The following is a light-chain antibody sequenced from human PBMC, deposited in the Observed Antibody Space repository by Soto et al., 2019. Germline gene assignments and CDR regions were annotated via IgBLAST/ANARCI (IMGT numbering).Light chain of an antibody. J-gene: IGKJ1*01. CDR1: ESINSW. CDR3: QQYKTFPWT. Sequence: DIQMTQSPSTLSAFVGDRVTITCRASESINSWLAWYQQKPGKAPKLLISKASRLESGVPSRFSGGGSGAEFPLTINSLQDDDFATYHCQQYKTFPWTFGQGTKVEIK. CDR2: KAS. V-gene: IGKV1-5*03.